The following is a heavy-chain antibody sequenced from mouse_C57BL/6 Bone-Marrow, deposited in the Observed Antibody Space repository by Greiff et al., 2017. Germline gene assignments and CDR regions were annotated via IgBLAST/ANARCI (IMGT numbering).Heavy chain of an antibody. J-gene: IGHJ4*01. CDR1: GYTFTNYW. CDR3: ARGDYGGCYALDY. D-gene: IGHD1-1*02. CDR2: IYPGGGYT. Sequence: VKLQESGAELVRPGTSVKMSCKASGYTFTNYWIGWAKQRPGHGLEWIGDIYPGGGYTNYNEKFKGKATLTADKSSSTAYMQFSSLTSEDSAVYDCARGDYGGCYALDYWGQGTSVTVSS. V-gene: IGHV1-63*01.